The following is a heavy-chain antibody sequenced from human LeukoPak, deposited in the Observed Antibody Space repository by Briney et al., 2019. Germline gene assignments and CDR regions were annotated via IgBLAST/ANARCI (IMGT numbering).Heavy chain of an antibody. V-gene: IGHV1-18*01. D-gene: IGHD1-26*01. CDR2: ISAYNGNT. J-gene: IGHJ5*02. CDR1: GYTLTSYG. Sequence: GASVKVSCKASGYTLTSYGISWVRQAPGQGLEWMGWISAYNGNTNYAQKLQGRVTMTTDTSTSTAYMELRSLRSDDTAVYYCAREWELLTHWFDPWAREPWSPSPQ. CDR3: AREWELLTHWFDP.